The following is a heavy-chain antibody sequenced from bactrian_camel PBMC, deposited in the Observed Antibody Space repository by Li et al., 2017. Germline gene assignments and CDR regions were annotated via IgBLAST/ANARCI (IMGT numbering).Heavy chain of an antibody. V-gene: IGHV3S54*01. CDR1: TTLYTSNC. D-gene: IGHD7*01. Sequence: HVQLVESGGGSVQAGGSLRLSCASTTTLYTSNCVAWFRQAPGKEREGVGGVFYGGIRQYYSDSVKGRFTISQDKDRKTVYLEMTSLKPEDTAVYYCAAAATGRNRWCGKPILSSNFPYWGQGTQVTVS. CDR3: AAAATGRNRWCGKPILSSNFPY. J-gene: IGHJ4*01. CDR2: VFYGGIRQ.